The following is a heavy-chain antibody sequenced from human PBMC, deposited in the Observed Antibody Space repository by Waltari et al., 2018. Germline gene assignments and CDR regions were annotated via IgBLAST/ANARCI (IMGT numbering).Heavy chain of an antibody. CDR3: AAEAWHYSVRIDY. V-gene: IGHV4-38-2*01. Sequence: QVQLQESGPGLVKPSETLSLTCAVFGHSIRSEYFWGWIRQPPGKGLEWIGTTHHDGTTFYSPSLQNRITISLDTSNNQFSLRLRSMTAADTAVYYCAAEAWHYSVRIDYWGQGTLVTVSS. J-gene: IGHJ4*02. CDR1: GHSIRSEYF. D-gene: IGHD1-7*01. CDR2: THHDGTT.